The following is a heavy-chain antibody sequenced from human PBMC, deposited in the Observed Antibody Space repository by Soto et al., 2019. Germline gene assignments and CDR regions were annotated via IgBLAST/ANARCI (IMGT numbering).Heavy chain of an antibody. CDR3: ARRDYVWGSYRRWAFDI. D-gene: IGHD3-16*02. Sequence: SETLSLTCTVSGVTIINGNSYWSWIRQHPGKGLEWIGYIYFSGSTYYNPSLKSRVTISVDTSKNQFSLKLSSVTAADTAVYYCARRDYVWGSYRRWAFDIWGQGTMVTVSS. CDR2: IYFSGST. CDR1: GVTIINGNSY. V-gene: IGHV4-39*01. J-gene: IGHJ3*02.